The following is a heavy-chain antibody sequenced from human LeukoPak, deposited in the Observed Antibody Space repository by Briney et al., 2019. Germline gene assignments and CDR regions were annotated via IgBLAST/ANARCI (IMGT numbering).Heavy chain of an antibody. V-gene: IGHV4-31*03. CDR2: IYYSGST. CDR1: GGSISSGGYY. J-gene: IGHJ4*02. Sequence: SETLSLTCTVSGGSISSGGYYWSWIRQHPGKGLEWIGYIYYSGSTYYNPSLKSRVTISVDTSKNQFSLKLSSVTAADTAVYYCARAPYDSSGYSPFGHFDYWGQGTQVTVSS. CDR3: ARAPYDSSGYSPFGHFDY. D-gene: IGHD3-22*01.